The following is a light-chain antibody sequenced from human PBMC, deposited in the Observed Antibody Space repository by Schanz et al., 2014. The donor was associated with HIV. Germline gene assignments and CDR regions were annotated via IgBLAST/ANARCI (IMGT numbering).Light chain of an antibody. CDR2: EGS. CDR3: SSYGGSSVV. J-gene: IGLJ2*01. Sequence: QSALTQPASVSGSPGQSITISCTGPSSDVGSYNLVSWYQQHPGKAPKLMIYEGSKRPSGVSNRVSGSKSGNTASLTISGLQAEDEGKYYCSSYGGSSVVFGGGTKLTVL. CDR1: SSDVGSYNL. V-gene: IGLV2-23*01.